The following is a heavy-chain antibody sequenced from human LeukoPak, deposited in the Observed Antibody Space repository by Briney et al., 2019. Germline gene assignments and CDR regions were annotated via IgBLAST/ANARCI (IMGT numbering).Heavy chain of an antibody. J-gene: IGHJ4*02. CDR3: AREYSRYSGTYYEY. D-gene: IGHD5-12*01. Sequence: ASVKVSCTASGFTFTGQFIHWVRRAPGQGLEWMGWSNPNSGGTKYAQKFQGRVTMTRDTSISTAYMQLSRVVSDDTAVYYCAREYSRYSGTYYEYWGQGTLVTVSS. CDR2: SNPNSGGT. V-gene: IGHV1-2*02. CDR1: GFTFTGQF.